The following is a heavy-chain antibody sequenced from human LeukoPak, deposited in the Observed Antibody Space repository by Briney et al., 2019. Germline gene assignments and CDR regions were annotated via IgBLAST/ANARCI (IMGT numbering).Heavy chain of an antibody. J-gene: IGHJ6*02. CDR3: ARWDYYGMDV. Sequence: TGGSLRLSCAASGFTFSSYSMNWVRQAPGKGLEWVSSISSSSSYIYYSHSVKGRFTITRDNAKNSLYFQMNSLRAEDTAVYYCARWDYYGMDVWGQGTTITVSS. V-gene: IGHV3-21*01. CDR2: ISSSSSYI. CDR1: GFTFSSYS.